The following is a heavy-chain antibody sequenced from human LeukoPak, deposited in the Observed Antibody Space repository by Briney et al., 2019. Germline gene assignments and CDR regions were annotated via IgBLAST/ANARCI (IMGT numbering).Heavy chain of an antibody. Sequence: PSETLSLTCTVSGVSISNYHWSWIRQPPGKGLEWIAYLSNSGSTKYNPSLKSRVTMSVDTSKNQFSLKLSSVTAADTAVYYCAKDNEAYCGGDCYWVWGQGTLVTVSS. D-gene: IGHD2-21*02. CDR2: LSNSGST. J-gene: IGHJ4*02. CDR3: AKDNEAYCGGDCYWV. CDR1: GVSISNYH. V-gene: IGHV4-59*12.